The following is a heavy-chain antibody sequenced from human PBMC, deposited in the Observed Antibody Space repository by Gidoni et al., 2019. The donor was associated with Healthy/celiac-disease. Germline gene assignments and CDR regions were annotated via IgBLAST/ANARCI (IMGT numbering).Heavy chain of an antibody. V-gene: IGHV4-39*01. D-gene: IGHD5-18*01. CDR3: SRAPYSYGIFDY. CDR1: GGSISSSSYY. CDR2: IYYSGST. Sequence: QLQLHESGPGLVKPSETLSLTCTVSGGSISSSSYYWGWIRQPPGKGLEWIGSIYYSGSTYYNPSLKSRVTISVDTSKNQFSLKLSSVTAADTAVYYCSRAPYSYGIFDYWGQGTLVTVSS. J-gene: IGHJ4*02.